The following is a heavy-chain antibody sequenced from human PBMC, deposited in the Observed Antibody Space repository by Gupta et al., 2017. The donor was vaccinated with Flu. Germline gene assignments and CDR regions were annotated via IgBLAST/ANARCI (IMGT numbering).Heavy chain of an antibody. Sequence: QITLKESGPTLVKPTQTLTLTCTFSGFSLSTRGVGVGWIRQPPGKALEWLALIYWDDDKRYSPSLKSRLTITKDTSKNQVVLTMTNMDPVDTATYYCAQRDSSSWYSAWFDPWGQGTLVTVSS. CDR2: IYWDDDK. V-gene: IGHV2-5*02. D-gene: IGHD6-13*01. J-gene: IGHJ5*02. CDR3: AQRDSSSWYSAWFDP. CDR1: GFSLSTRGVG.